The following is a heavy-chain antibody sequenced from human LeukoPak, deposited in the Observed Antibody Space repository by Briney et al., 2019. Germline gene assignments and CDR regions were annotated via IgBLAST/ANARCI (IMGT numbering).Heavy chain of an antibody. D-gene: IGHD6-19*01. J-gene: IGHJ4*02. V-gene: IGHV4-59*01. CDR3: ARVSIQWLAYDY. CDR2: IYYSGST. CDR1: GGSISSYY. Sequence: SETLSLTCTVSGGSISSYYWSWIRQPPGKGLEWIGYIYYSGSTNYNPSLKSRVTISVDTSKNQFSLKLSSVTAADTAVYYCARVSIQWLAYDYWGQGTLVTVSS.